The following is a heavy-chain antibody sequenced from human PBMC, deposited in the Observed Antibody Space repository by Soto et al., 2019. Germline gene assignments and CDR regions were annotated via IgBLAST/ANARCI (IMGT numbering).Heavy chain of an antibody. D-gene: IGHD3-3*01. CDR2: IYYSGST. V-gene: IGHV4-59*01. CDR1: GGSISSYY. J-gene: IGHJ4*02. Sequence: SETLSLTCTVSGGSISSYYWSWIRQPPGKGLEWIGYIYYSGSTNYNPSLKSRVTISVDTSKNQFSLKLSSVTAADTAVYYCARDRAPYYDFWSGYYRAYFDYWGQGTLVTVSS. CDR3: ARDRAPYYDFWSGYYRAYFDY.